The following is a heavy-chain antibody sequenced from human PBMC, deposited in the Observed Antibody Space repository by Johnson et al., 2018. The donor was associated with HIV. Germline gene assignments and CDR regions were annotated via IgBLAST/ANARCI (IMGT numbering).Heavy chain of an antibody. V-gene: IGHV3-23*04. D-gene: IGHD1-26*01. CDR3: ARVRRREQKLDAFDI. Sequence: EQLVESGGGLVQPGGSLRLSCAASGFTFSSYAMSWVRQAPGKGLEWVSAISGSGGSTYYADPVKGRFTISRDNSKNTLYLQMNSLRAEDTAVYYCARVRRREQKLDAFDIWGQGTMVTVSS. CDR1: GFTFSSYA. CDR2: ISGSGGST. J-gene: IGHJ3*02.